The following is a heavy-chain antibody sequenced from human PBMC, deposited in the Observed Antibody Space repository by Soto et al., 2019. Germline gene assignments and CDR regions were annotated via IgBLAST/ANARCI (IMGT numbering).Heavy chain of an antibody. CDR2: IYDSVNT. V-gene: IGHV4-31*03. Sequence: SETLSLTCTVSGDSLSSGGHYWSWIRQHPGKGLEWIGHIYDSVNTYYSPSLRSRVTISADMSKNQFSLNLRSVTAADTAVYYCSRSPEVGVRGAYWGQGTLVTVSS. D-gene: IGHD3-16*01. J-gene: IGHJ4*02. CDR3: SRSPEVGVRGAY. CDR1: GDSLSSGGHY.